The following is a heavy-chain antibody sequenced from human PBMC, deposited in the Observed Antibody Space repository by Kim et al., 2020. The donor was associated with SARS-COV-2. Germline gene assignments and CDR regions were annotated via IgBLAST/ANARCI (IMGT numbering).Heavy chain of an antibody. CDR2: INPNSGAT. J-gene: IGHJ4*02. CDR3: ARVVSFGGPGFYFDY. D-gene: IGHD2-15*01. Sequence: ASVKVSCKASGYTFTGYYMHWVRQAPGQGLEWMGWINPNSGATNYAQKFQGRVTMTRDTSISTAYMELSRLRSDDTAVYYCARVVSFGGPGFYFDYWGQGTLVTVSS. V-gene: IGHV1-2*02. CDR1: GYTFTGYY.